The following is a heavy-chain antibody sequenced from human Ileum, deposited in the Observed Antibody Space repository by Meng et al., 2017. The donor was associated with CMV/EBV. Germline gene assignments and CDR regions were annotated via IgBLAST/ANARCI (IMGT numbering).Heavy chain of an antibody. CDR3: ARGDSSAYYYFDY. V-gene: IGHV3-20*04. CDR1: GFTFDDYG. D-gene: IGHD3-22*01. Sequence: GESLKISCAASGFTFDDYGMSWVRQAPGKGLEWVSGINWSGSSTGYADSVKGRFTISRDNAKNSLYLQMNSLRAEDTALYYCARGDSSAYYYFDYWGQGTLVTVSS. J-gene: IGHJ4*02. CDR2: INWSGSST.